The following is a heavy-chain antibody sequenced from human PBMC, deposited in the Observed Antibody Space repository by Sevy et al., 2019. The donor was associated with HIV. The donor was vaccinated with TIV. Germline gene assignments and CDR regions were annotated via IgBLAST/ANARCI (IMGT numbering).Heavy chain of an antibody. Sequence: GGSLRLSCVGSGITFSYYSMNWVRQAPGKGLEWVSSISSSSSNIYYANSLKSRFTISRDNAKKSLYLQMNGLRAEDTAVYYCARDRDGSGSSGGYGMDVWGQGTTVTVSS. CDR3: ARDRDGSGSSGGYGMDV. CDR2: ISSSSSNI. J-gene: IGHJ6*02. D-gene: IGHD3-10*01. V-gene: IGHV3-21*01. CDR1: GITFSYYS.